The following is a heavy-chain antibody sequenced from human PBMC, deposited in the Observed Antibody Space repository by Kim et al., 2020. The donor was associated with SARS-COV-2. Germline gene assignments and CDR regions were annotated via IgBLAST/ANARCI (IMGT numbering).Heavy chain of an antibody. J-gene: IGHJ4*03. D-gene: IGHD4-17*01. V-gene: IGHV4-34*01. CDR1: GGSFSGYY. Sequence: SETLSLTCAVYGGSFSGYYWSWIRQPPGKGLEWIGEINHSGSTNYNPSLKSRVTISVDTSKNQFSLKLSSVTAADTAVYYCARGRGGRATVTTRRSYFD. CDR3: ARGRGGRATVTTRRSYFD. CDR2: INHSGST.